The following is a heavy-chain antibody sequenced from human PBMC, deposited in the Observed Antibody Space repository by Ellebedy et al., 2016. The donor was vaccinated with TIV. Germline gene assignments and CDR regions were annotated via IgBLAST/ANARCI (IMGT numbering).Heavy chain of an antibody. CDR1: GFTFNTYG. CDR3: ARGEGYCSGGSCYSAHLFDY. D-gene: IGHD2-15*01. Sequence: PGGSLRLSCAASGFTFNTYGMHWVRQAPGKGLEWVALIWNDGSIKNYADSAQGRFTISKDNSKDTLYLQMNSLRDEDTAVYYCARGEGYCSGGSCYSAHLFDYWGQGTLVTVSS. CDR2: IWNDGSIK. J-gene: IGHJ4*02. V-gene: IGHV3-33*08.